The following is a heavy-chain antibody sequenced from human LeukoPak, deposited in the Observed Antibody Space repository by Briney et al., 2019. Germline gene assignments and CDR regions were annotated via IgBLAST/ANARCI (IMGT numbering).Heavy chain of an antibody. J-gene: IGHJ3*02. CDR2: IWYDGSNK. Sequence: GGSLRLSCAASGFTFSSYSMHWVRQAPGKGLEWVAVIWYDGSNKYYADSVKGRFTISRDNSKNTLYLQMNSLRAEDTAVYYCAKARPPYDSSGYDAFDIWGQGTMVTVSS. CDR1: GFTFSSYS. V-gene: IGHV3-33*06. D-gene: IGHD3-22*01. CDR3: AKARPPYDSSGYDAFDI.